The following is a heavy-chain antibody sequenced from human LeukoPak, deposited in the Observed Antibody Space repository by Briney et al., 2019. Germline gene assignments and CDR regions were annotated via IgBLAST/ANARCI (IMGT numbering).Heavy chain of an antibody. CDR1: GDSVPSNSAA. CDR2: TYYRSKWYN. J-gene: IGHJ5*02. Sequence: SQTLSLTCAISGDSVPSNSAAWNWIRQSPSRGLEWLGRTYYRSKWYNDYAVSVKSRITINPDTSKNQFSLQLNSVTPEDTAVYYCARDYYGSGSYSNNWFDPWGQGTLVTVSS. D-gene: IGHD3-10*01. V-gene: IGHV6-1*01. CDR3: ARDYYGSGSYSNNWFDP.